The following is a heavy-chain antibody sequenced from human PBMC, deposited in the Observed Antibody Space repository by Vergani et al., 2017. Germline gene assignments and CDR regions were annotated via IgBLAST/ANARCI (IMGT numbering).Heavy chain of an antibody. Sequence: EVQLVESGGGLVQPGGSLRLSWAASGFTFSSYSMNWVRQAPGKGLEWVSYISSSSSYIYYADSVKGRFTISRDNAKNSLYLQMNSLRAEDTAVYYCAREGGSIVGATPSAFDIWGQGTMVTVSS. CDR2: ISSSSSYI. CDR3: AREGGSIVGATPSAFDI. D-gene: IGHD1-26*01. V-gene: IGHV3-21*05. J-gene: IGHJ3*02. CDR1: GFTFSSYS.